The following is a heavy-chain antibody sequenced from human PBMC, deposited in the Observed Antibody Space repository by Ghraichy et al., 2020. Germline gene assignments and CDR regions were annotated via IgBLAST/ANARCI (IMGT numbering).Heavy chain of an antibody. J-gene: IGHJ4*02. CDR1: GYSISSGYY. D-gene: IGHD3-10*01. CDR2: IYHSGST. Sequence: GSLSLTCAVSGYSISSGYYWGWIRQPPGKGLEWIGSIYHSGSTYYNPSLKSRVTISVDTSKNQFSLKLSSVTAADTAVYYCARDETSSGSYGIDYWGQGTLVTVSS. V-gene: IGHV4-38-2*02. CDR3: ARDETSSGSYGIDY.